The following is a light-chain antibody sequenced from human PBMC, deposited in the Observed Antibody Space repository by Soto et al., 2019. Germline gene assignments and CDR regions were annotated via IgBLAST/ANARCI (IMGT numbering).Light chain of an antibody. J-gene: IGKJ5*01. CDR1: QSVSSSY. CDR2: GAS. CDR3: QQYYSSIT. V-gene: IGKV3-20*01. Sequence: EIVLTQSPGTLSLSPGERATLSCRASQSVSSSYLAWYQHKPGQAPRLLIYGASSRATGSPDRFGGSGSGTDFTLNISAVEADDFALYYCQQYYSSITFGQGTRVEIK.